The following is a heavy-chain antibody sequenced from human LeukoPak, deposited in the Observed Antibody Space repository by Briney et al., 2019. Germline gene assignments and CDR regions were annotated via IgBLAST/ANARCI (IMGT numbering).Heavy chain of an antibody. CDR3: ARGGWFGELLFDY. CDR2: ISGSGGST. D-gene: IGHD3-10*01. CDR1: GFTFSSDA. V-gene: IGHV3-23*01. J-gene: IGHJ4*02. Sequence: GGSLRLSCIGTGFTFSSDAMGWVRQAPGKGLEWVSGISGSGGSTYYADSVKGRFTISRDNAKDSLYLQMNSLRAEDTALYYCARGGWFGELLFDYWGQGTLVTVSS.